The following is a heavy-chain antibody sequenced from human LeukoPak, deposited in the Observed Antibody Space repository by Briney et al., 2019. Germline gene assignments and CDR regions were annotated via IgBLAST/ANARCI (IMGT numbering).Heavy chain of an antibody. CDR3: ARGQLEWELLLVDY. CDR2: ISYDGSNK. V-gene: IGHV3-30*04. Sequence: GRSLRLSCAASGFTFSSYAMHWVRQAPGKGLEWVAVISYDGSNKYYADSVKGRFTISRDNSKNTLYLQMNSLRAEDTAVYYCARGQLEWELLLVDYWGQGTLVTVSS. J-gene: IGHJ4*02. CDR1: GFTFSSYA. D-gene: IGHD1-26*01.